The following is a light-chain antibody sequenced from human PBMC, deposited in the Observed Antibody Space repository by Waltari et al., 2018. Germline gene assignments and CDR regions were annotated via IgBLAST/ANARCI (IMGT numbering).Light chain of an antibody. CDR2: DTD. J-gene: IGLJ2*01. Sequence: QSVLTQPPSVSAAPGQKVAISCSGSSSTIGYNYVSWYQQLPGTAPRLLIYDTDQRPSGFPDRFSASKSGSSATLVITGLQTGDEADYYCGTWHSTLSTVVFGGATKVTVL. CDR1: SSTIGYNY. V-gene: IGLV1-51*01. CDR3: GTWHSTLSTVV.